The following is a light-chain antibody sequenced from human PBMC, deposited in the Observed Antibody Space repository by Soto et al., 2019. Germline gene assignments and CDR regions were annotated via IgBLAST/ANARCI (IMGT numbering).Light chain of an antibody. V-gene: IGKV4-1*01. CDR3: QQYYSTPLT. J-gene: IGKJ4*01. CDR2: WAS. CDR1: QSVLYSSNNKNY. Sequence: DILMTQSPDSLDVSLGERATTNCKSSQSVLYSSNNKNYLAWYQQKPGQPPKLLIYWASTRESGVPDRFSGSGSGTDFTLTISSLQAEDVAVYYCQQYYSTPLTFGGGTKVDIK.